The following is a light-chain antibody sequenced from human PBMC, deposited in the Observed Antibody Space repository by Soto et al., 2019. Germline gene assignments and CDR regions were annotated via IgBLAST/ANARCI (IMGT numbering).Light chain of an antibody. Sequence: QSVLIQSPSASGTPGQRVTISCSGSSSNIGSNTVNWYQQLPGTAPKLLIYTDDRRSSGVPDRFSGSKSGASASLAISGLQSEDEADYYCGSWDDSLKAFIFGGGTKLTVL. J-gene: IGLJ2*01. CDR3: GSWDDSLKAFI. CDR1: SSNIGSNT. V-gene: IGLV1-44*01. CDR2: TDD.